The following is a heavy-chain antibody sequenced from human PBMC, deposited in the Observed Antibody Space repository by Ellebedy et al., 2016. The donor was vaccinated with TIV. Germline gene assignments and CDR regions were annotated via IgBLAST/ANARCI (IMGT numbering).Heavy chain of an antibody. CDR2: IYYSGST. V-gene: IGHV4-59*08. CDR1: GGSINRYY. J-gene: IGHJ1*01. CDR3: ARLAAATGYFQH. Sequence: MPSETLSLTCPVSGGSINRYYWSWIRQSPGKGLEWLGYIYYSGSTYYNPSLKSRVTISLDTSENQFSLKLNSVTAADTAVYYCARLAAATGYFQHWGQGTLVTVSS. D-gene: IGHD2-15*01.